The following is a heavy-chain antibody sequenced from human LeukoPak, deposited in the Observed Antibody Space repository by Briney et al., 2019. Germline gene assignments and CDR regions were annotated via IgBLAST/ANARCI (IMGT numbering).Heavy chain of an antibody. Sequence: PGGSLRLSCAASGFTFGTHAMTWARQAPGKGLEWVSGMSGSGDTTYYADSVKGRFTISRDNSKNTLFLQMNSLRAEDTAVYYCAKLAGISGWYVYYFDYWGQGTLVTVS. V-gene: IGHV3-23*01. CDR2: MSGSGDTT. J-gene: IGHJ4*02. CDR1: GFTFGTHA. D-gene: IGHD6-19*01. CDR3: AKLAGISGWYVYYFDY.